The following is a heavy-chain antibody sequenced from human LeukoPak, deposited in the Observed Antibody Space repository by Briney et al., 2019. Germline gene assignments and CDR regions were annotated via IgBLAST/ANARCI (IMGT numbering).Heavy chain of an antibody. Sequence: GASGKLSCKAAGYTFTSYGISWVRQAPGQGLEWMGLISAYNGNTNYAQKLQGRVTMTTDTSTSTAYMELRSLRSDDTAVYYCARDIDIVVPWRAFDIWAQGTMVRVSS. V-gene: IGHV1-18*01. D-gene: IGHD2-2*01. CDR3: ARDIDIVVPWRAFDI. CDR2: ISAYNGNT. J-gene: IGHJ3*02. CDR1: GYTFTSYG.